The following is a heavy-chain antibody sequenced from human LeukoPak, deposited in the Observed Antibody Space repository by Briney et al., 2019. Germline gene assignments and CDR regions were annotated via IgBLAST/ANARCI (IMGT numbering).Heavy chain of an antibody. CDR1: GGSISSYY. D-gene: IGHD3-10*01. CDR2: IYYSGST. Sequence: PSETLSLTCTVSGGSISSYYWSWIRQPPGKGLEWIGYIYYSGSTNYNPSLKSRVTISVDTSKNQFSLKLSSVTAADTAVYYCARRAIGQKSVNYWGQGTLVTVSS. J-gene: IGHJ4*02. V-gene: IGHV4-59*01. CDR3: ARRAIGQKSVNY.